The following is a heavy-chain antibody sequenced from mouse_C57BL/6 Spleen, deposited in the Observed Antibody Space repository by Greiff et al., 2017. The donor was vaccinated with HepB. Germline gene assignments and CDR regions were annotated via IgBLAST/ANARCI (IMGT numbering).Heavy chain of an antibody. V-gene: IGHV1-19*01. CDR2: INPYNGGT. CDR3: ASNSNYGGYFDY. J-gene: IGHJ2*01. D-gene: IGHD2-5*01. CDR1: GYTFTDYY. Sequence: EVQLQQSGPVLVKPGASVKMSCKASGYTFTDYYMNWVKQSHGKSLEWIGVINPYNGGTSYNQKFKGKATLTVDKSSSTAYMELNSLTSEDSAVYYCASNSNYGGYFDYWGQGTTLTVSS.